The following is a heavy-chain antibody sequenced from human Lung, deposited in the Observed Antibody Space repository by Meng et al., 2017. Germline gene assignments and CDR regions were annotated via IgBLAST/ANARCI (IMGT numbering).Heavy chain of an antibody. Sequence: QVQVVQAGAEVRNPGASVKVSCKTSCYTFIRHGITWVRQAPGQGLEWMGWISVHNGNTNYAEKFQGRVTMTTDTSTNTAYMELRSLTSDDTAVYYCARDLKPEGIATEYLDYWGQGTLVTVSS. CDR3: ARDLKPEGIATEYLDY. V-gene: IGHV1-18*01. D-gene: IGHD6-13*01. J-gene: IGHJ4*02. CDR1: CYTFIRHG. CDR2: ISVHNGNT.